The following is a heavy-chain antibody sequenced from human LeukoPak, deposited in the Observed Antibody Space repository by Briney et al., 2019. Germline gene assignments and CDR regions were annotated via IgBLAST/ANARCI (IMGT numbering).Heavy chain of an antibody. D-gene: IGHD3-3*01. CDR1: GGSFSGYY. Sequence: PSETLSLTCAVYGGSFSGYYWSWIRQPPGKGLEWIGEINHSGSTNYNPSLKSRVTISVATSKNQFSLKLSSVTAADTAVYYCARGLGTIFGVVPYYMDVWGKGTTVTVSS. J-gene: IGHJ6*03. V-gene: IGHV4-34*01. CDR2: INHSGST. CDR3: ARGLGTIFGVVPYYMDV.